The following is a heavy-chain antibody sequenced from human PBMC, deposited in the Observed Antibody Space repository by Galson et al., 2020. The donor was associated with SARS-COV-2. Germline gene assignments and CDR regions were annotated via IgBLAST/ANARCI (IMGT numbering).Heavy chain of an antibody. Sequence: GGSLRLSCAASGFTFSSYGMPWVRQAPGKGLARVAVIWYDGSNKYYADSVKGRFTISRDNSKNTLYLQMNSLRAEDTAVYYCAREGQWPENWFDPWGQGTLVTVSS. D-gene: IGHD6-19*01. CDR2: IWYDGSNK. CDR3: AREGQWPENWFDP. J-gene: IGHJ5*02. V-gene: IGHV3-33*01. CDR1: GFTFSSYG.